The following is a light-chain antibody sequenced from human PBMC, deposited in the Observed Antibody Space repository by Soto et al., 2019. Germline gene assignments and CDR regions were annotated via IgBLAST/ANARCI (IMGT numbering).Light chain of an antibody. V-gene: IGKV3-11*01. J-gene: IGKJ4*01. CDR3: QQRSDWPPLT. CDR1: QSINTY. CDR2: DAS. Sequence: DIVLTQFPATLSLSPGERATLSCRASQSINTYLAWYQQKPGQPPRLLIFDASNRATGTPARFSGSGSGTDFTLTISSLEAEDFAVYYCQQRSDWPPLTFGGGTKVEIK.